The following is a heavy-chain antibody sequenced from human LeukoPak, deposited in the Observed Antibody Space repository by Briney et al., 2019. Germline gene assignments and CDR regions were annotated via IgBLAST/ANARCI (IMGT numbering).Heavy chain of an antibody. CDR3: ASYYDSSGYYYIAFDI. Sequence: SVKVSCKASGGTFSSYAISWVRQAPGQGLEWMGRIIPIFGTANYAQKFQGRVTITTDESTSTAYMDLSSLRSEDTAVYYCASYYDSSGYYYIAFDIWGQGTMVTVSS. D-gene: IGHD3-22*01. CDR1: GGTFSSYA. J-gene: IGHJ3*02. V-gene: IGHV1-69*05. CDR2: IIPIFGTA.